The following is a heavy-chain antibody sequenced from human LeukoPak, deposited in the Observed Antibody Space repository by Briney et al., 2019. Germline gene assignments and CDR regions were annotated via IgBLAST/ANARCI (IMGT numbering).Heavy chain of an antibody. V-gene: IGHV1-2*02. D-gene: IGHD2-15*01. J-gene: IGHJ4*02. Sequence: GASVKVSCKASGYTFTGYYMHWVRHAPGQGLEWMGWINPNSGGTNYAQKFQGRVTMTRHTTISTAYMELSRLRSDDTAVYYCARGRYCSGGSCYSGFDYWGQGTLVTVSS. CDR2: INPNSGGT. CDR1: GYTFTGYY. CDR3: ARGRYCSGGSCYSGFDY.